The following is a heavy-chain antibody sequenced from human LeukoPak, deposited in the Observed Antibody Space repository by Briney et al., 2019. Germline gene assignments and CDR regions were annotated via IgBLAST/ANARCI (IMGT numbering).Heavy chain of an antibody. V-gene: IGHV3-21*01. CDR1: GFTFSSYY. CDR3: ANDLREGFDY. CDR2: ISSSSSYI. J-gene: IGHJ4*02. Sequence: GGSLRLSCAASGFTFSSYYMNWVRQAPGKGLEWVSSISSSSSYIYYADSLKGRFTISRDNAKNSLYLQVNSLRAEDTAVYYCANDLREGFDYWGQGTLVTVSS.